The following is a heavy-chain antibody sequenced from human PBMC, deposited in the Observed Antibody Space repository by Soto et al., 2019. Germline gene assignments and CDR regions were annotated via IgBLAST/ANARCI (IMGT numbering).Heavy chain of an antibody. V-gene: IGHV1-18*01. CDR1: GYTFTSYG. CDR3: ARAVYCSSTSCSNGDYYYGMDV. J-gene: IGHJ6*02. CDR2: ISAYNGNT. Sequence: ASVKVSCKASGYTFTSYGISWVRQAPRQGLEWMGWISAYNGNTNYAQKLQGRVTMTTDTSTSTAYMELRSLRSDDTAVYYCARAVYCSSTSCSNGDYYYGMDVWGQGTTVTVSS. D-gene: IGHD2-2*01.